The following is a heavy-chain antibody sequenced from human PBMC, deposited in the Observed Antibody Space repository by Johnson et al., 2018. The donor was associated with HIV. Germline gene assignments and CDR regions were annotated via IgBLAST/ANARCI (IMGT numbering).Heavy chain of an antibody. CDR3: ARVAVSTAAGGVPLDI. V-gene: IGHV3-33*01. CDR1: GFTFSNYG. Sequence: VQLVESGGGVVQPGRSLRLSCAASGFTFSNYGIHWVRQAPGKGLEWVASTWFDGSKKYYSDSVRGRFIISRDKSKNTLYLQMNSLGAEDTALYFCARVAVSTAAGGVPLDIWGPGTMVTVSA. J-gene: IGHJ3*02. CDR2: TWFDGSKK. D-gene: IGHD2-2*01.